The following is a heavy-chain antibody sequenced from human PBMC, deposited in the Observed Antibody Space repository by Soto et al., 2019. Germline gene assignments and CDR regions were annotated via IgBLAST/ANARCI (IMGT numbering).Heavy chain of an antibody. Sequence: EVQLVQSGGGLVQPGGSLRLSCAASRFTFSNYALTWVRQAPGKGLEWVSTISGSGGNTYYADSVKGRFTISRDNSKNTLYLQMNSLRAEDTAVYYCAKDHLVVVTAIFDYWGQGTLVTVSS. D-gene: IGHD2-21*02. CDR1: RFTFSNYA. V-gene: IGHV3-23*04. J-gene: IGHJ4*02. CDR3: AKDHLVVVTAIFDY. CDR2: ISGSGGNT.